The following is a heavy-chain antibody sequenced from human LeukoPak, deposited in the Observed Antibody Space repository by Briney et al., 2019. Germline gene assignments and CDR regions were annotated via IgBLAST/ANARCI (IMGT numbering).Heavy chain of an antibody. J-gene: IGHJ4*02. Sequence: SETLSLTCSVSGGSISSYYWSWIRQPPGKGLEWIGYIYYSGSTNHNPSLKSRVTISVDTSKNQVPLKLSSVTAADTAVYYCARHSGSSGAFDYWGQGTLVTVSS. CDR3: ARHSGSSGAFDY. CDR2: IYYSGST. CDR1: GGSISSYY. D-gene: IGHD6-6*01. V-gene: IGHV4-59*08.